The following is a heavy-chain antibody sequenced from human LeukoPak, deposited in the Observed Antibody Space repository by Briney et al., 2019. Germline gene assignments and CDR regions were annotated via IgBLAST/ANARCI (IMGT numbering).Heavy chain of an antibody. V-gene: IGHV1-2*02. J-gene: IGHJ5*02. CDR3: ARGGPYCSGGSCYGNNWFDP. Sequence: ASVKVSCKASGYTFTGYYMHWVRQAPGQGLERMGGSNPNSGGTNYAQKFQGRVTMTRDRSISTAYMELSRLRTDDTAVYYCARGGPYCSGGSCYGNNWFDPWGQGTLVTVSS. CDR2: SNPNSGGT. CDR1: GYTFTGYY. D-gene: IGHD2-15*01.